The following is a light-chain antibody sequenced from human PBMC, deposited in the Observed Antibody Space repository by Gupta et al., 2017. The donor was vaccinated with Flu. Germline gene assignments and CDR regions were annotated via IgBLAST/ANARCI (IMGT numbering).Light chain of an antibody. Sequence: QSALTQPASVSGSPGQSITISCTGTSSDVGSYNLLSWYQQHPGKAPKLMIYEGSKRPSGVSNRFSGSKSGNTASLTISGLQAEDEADYYCCSYAGSSTFNWVFGGGTKLTV. CDR1: SSDVGSYNL. CDR2: EGS. J-gene: IGLJ3*02. V-gene: IGLV2-23*03. CDR3: CSYAGSSTFNWV.